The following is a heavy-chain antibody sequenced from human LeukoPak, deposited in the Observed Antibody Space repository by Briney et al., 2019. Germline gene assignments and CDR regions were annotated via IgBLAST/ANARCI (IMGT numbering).Heavy chain of an antibody. V-gene: IGHV4-59*01. J-gene: IGHJ4*02. Sequence: SETLSLTCTVSGRFIIRYYRSWIRQPPGKGLEWIGYVYFRGTTNYNPSIKSRVTISVDTSKNQFSLKLTSLTAADTAVYCCARSPGAPFDYWGQGSLVTVSS. D-gene: IGHD7-27*01. CDR2: VYFRGTT. CDR1: GRFIIRYY. CDR3: ARSPGAPFDY.